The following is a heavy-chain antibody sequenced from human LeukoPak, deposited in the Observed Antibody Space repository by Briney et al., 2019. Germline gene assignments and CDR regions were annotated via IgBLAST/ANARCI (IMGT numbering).Heavy chain of an antibody. Sequence: GESLKISCKGSGYSFTSYWIGWVRQMPGKGLEWMGIIYPGDSETRYSPSFQGQVTISADKPISTAYLQWSSLKASDTAMYYCARGYNDSSGFFDYWGQGTLVTVSS. V-gene: IGHV5-51*04. CDR3: ARGYNDSSGFFDY. CDR2: IYPGDSET. J-gene: IGHJ4*02. CDR1: GYSFTSYW. D-gene: IGHD3-22*01.